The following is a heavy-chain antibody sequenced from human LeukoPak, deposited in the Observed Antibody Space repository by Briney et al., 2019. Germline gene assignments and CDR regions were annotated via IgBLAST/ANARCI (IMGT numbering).Heavy chain of an antibody. D-gene: IGHD2-21*02. CDR1: GFTFSSYS. J-gene: IGHJ6*02. Sequence: GGSLRLSCAASGFTFSSYSMNWVRQAPGKGLEWVSSISSSSSYIYYADSVKGRFTISRDNAKNSLYLQMNSLRAEDTAVYYCARDPRAYCGGDCYGNYYGMDVWGQGTTVTVSS. CDR2: ISSSSSYI. V-gene: IGHV3-21*01. CDR3: ARDPRAYCGGDCYGNYYGMDV.